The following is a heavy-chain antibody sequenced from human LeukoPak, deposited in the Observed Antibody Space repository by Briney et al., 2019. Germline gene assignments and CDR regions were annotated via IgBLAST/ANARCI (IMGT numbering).Heavy chain of an antibody. J-gene: IGHJ4*02. V-gene: IGHV3-23*01. CDR3: AKADHVRSGTLHFDY. CDR2: ISDSGGST. CDR1: GFTFSSYA. D-gene: IGHD6-19*01. Sequence: GGSLRLSCAASGFTFSSYAMSWVRQAPGKGLEWVSAISDSGGSTYYADSVKGRFTISRDNSKNTLYLQMNSLRAEDTAVYYCAKADHVRSGTLHFDYWGQGTLVTVSS.